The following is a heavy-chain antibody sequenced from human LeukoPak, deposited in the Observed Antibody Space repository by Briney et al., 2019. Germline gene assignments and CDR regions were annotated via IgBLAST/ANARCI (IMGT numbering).Heavy chain of an antibody. D-gene: IGHD2-15*01. CDR2: ISAYNGNT. CDR1: GYTFTSYG. Sequence: ASVKVSCKASGYTFTSYGISWVRQAPGQGLEWMGWISAYNGNTNYAQKLQGRATMTTDTSTSTAYMELRSLRSDDTAVYYCARCESPNCSGGSCFPNYFDYWGQGTLVTVSS. CDR3: ARCESPNCSGGSCFPNYFDY. J-gene: IGHJ4*02. V-gene: IGHV1-18*01.